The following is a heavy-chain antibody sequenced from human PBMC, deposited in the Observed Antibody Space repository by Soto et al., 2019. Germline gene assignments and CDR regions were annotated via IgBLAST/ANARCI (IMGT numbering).Heavy chain of an antibody. CDR1: GFTFKSYV. D-gene: IGHD3-9*01. Sequence: PGGSLRLSCAVSGFTFKSYVMSWVRQAPGKGLECVSSISSSSGSTNYADSVKGRFTISRDNSQGTLYLQMNSLRVEDTAIYYCAGHPKYYDILYNMDVWGTGTTVTVSS. V-gene: IGHV3-23*01. CDR3: AGHPKYYDILYNMDV. CDR2: ISSSSGST. J-gene: IGHJ6*04.